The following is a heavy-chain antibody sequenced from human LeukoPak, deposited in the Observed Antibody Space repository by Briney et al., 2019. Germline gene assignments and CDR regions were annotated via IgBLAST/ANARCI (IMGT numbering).Heavy chain of an antibody. Sequence: RASVKVSYKASGGTFSSYAISWVRQAPGQGLEWMGGIIPIFGTANYAQKFQGKVTITTDESTSTAYMELRSLRSDDTAVYYCARDVGYGGPAGGDYWGQGTPVTVSS. CDR1: GGTFSSYA. D-gene: IGHD4-23*01. J-gene: IGHJ4*02. V-gene: IGHV1-69*05. CDR2: IIPIFGTA. CDR3: ARDVGYGGPAGGDY.